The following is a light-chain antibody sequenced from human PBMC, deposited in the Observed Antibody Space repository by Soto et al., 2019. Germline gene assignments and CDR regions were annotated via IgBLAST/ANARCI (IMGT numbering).Light chain of an antibody. CDR3: QQYNTYWT. CDR2: KAS. J-gene: IGKJ1*01. V-gene: IGKV1-5*03. CDR1: QSISNW. Sequence: DIQMTQSPSTLSASVGDRVTITCRASQSISNWLAWYQQKPGKAPKLLIYKASSLETGVPSRFSGSGSETEFTLTNTSLQPDDFATYYCQQYNTYWTFGQGTKVEIK.